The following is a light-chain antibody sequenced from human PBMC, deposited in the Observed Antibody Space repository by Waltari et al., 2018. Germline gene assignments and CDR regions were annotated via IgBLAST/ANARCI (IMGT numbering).Light chain of an antibody. CDR2: RAS. CDR1: QSISDR. Sequence: DIQMTQSPSTLSASVGDRVTITCRASQSISDRLAWYQQKPGKAPKLLVYRASSLESGVPLRFSGSGSGTEFTLTISSRQPDDFATYYCQPYDNYFNKFGQGTKLEIK. CDR3: QPYDNYFNK. V-gene: IGKV1-5*03. J-gene: IGKJ2*01.